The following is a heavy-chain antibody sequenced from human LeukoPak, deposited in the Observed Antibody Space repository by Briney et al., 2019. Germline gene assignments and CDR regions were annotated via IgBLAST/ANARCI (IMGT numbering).Heavy chain of an antibody. D-gene: IGHD3-10*01. J-gene: IGHJ3*02. CDR2: ISGSGGST. Sequence: PGGSLRLSCEASGFSFPYGMSWVRQAPGKGLEWVSAISGSGGSTYYADSVKGRFTISRDNSKNTLYLQMNSLRAEDTAVYYCAKVSYGSGSYAGRDAFDIWGQGTMVTVSS. CDR3: AKVSYGSGSYAGRDAFDI. CDR1: GFSFPYG. V-gene: IGHV3-23*01.